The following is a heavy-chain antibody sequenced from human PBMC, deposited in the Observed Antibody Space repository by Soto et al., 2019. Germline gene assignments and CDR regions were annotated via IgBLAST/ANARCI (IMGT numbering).Heavy chain of an antibody. J-gene: IGHJ5*02. V-gene: IGHV3-9*01. CDR3: AKDIRGTNS. CDR1: GFTFDDYA. Sequence: EVQLVASGGGLVQPGRSLRLSCAASGFTFDDYAMHWVRQAPGKGLEWVSGISWNSGSIGYADSVKGRFTISRDNAKNSLYLQMNSLRAEDTALYYCAKDIRGTNSWGQGTLVTVSS. D-gene: IGHD2-8*01. CDR2: ISWNSGSI.